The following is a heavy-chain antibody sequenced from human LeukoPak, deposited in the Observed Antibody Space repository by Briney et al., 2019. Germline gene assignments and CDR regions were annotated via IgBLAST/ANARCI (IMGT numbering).Heavy chain of an antibody. CDR2: IGSSGAT. CDR1: GFTFSIYG. CDR3: AKRDSSGYYYFDY. V-gene: IGHV3-23*01. D-gene: IGHD3-22*01. Sequence: GESLKISCAASGFTFSIYGMSWVRQAPGKGLEWVSAIGSSGATYYADSVKGRFTISRDNSKNTLYLQMNSLRVEDTALYYCAKRDSSGYYYFDYWGQGTLVTVSS. J-gene: IGHJ4*02.